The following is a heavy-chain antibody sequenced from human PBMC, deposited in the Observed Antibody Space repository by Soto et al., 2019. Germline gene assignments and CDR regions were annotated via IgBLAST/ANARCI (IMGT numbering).Heavy chain of an antibody. CDR3: VRDPPRYYASGSYYNAAVVSYFDL. CDR1: GFTFSSYS. Sequence: PGGSLRLSCAASGFTFSSYSMNWVRQAPGQGLEWVSSISSSSSYIYYVDSVKSRFTISRDNAKNSLYLQMNSLRAEDTAVYYCVRDPPRYYASGSYYNAAVVSYFDLWGRGTLVTVS. J-gene: IGHJ2*01. V-gene: IGHV3-21*01. CDR2: ISSSSSYI. D-gene: IGHD3-10*01.